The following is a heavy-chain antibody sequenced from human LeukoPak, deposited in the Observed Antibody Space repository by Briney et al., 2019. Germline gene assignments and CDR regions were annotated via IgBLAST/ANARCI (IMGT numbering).Heavy chain of an antibody. D-gene: IGHD3-10*01. CDR3: ARLLNPGWFGFARFDP. CDR2: IYYSGST. V-gene: IGHV4-59*12. Sequence: SETLSLTCTVSGGSISSYYWSWIRQPPGKGLEWIGYIYYSGSTNYNPSLKARVPISVDTSKNQFSLKLSALTAADTAVYCSARLLNPGWFGFARFDPWGQGTLVTVSS. J-gene: IGHJ5*02. CDR1: GGSISSYY.